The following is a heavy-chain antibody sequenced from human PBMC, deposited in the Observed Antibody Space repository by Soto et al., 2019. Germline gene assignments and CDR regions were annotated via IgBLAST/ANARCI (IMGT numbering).Heavy chain of an antibody. CDR1: GYTFTSYD. Sequence: QVRLVQSGAEVKKPGASVKVSCKASGYTFTSYDINWVRQATGQGLEWMGWMNPNSGNTGYAQKFQGRVTMTRNTSISTAYMELSSLRSEDTAVYYCAREKQLNGENDYWGQGTLVTVSS. CDR3: AREKQLNGENDY. J-gene: IGHJ4*02. CDR2: MNPNSGNT. D-gene: IGHD4-17*01. V-gene: IGHV1-8*01.